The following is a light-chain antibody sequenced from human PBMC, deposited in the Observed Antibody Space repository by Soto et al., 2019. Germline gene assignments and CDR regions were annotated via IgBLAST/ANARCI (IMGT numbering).Light chain of an antibody. CDR3: QQGDSFPIT. Sequence: DIQMTQSPSSVSASVGDRVTITCRASQSISIWLAWYQQKQVPIPKLLIYAASSLQSGVPSRFSGSGAGTEFTLTITSLQPEDFGTYYCQQGDSFPITFGQGTRLEIK. CDR2: AAS. V-gene: IGKV1-12*01. J-gene: IGKJ5*01. CDR1: QSISIW.